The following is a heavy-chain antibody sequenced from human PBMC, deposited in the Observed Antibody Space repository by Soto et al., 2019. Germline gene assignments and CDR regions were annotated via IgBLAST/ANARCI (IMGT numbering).Heavy chain of an antibody. CDR1: GFTFSSYG. V-gene: IGHV3-33*01. J-gene: IGHJ4*02. Sequence: SLRLSCAASGFTFSSYGMHWVRQAPGKGLEWVAVIWYDGSNKYYADSVKGRFTISRDNSKNTLYLQMDSLRAEDTAVYYCARPGIAAADYYFDYWGQGTLVTVSS. CDR3: ARPGIAAADYYFDY. CDR2: IWYDGSNK. D-gene: IGHD6-13*01.